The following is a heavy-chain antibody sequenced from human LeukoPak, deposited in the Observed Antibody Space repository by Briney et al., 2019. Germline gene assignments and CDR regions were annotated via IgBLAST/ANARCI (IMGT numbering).Heavy chain of an antibody. Sequence: ASVKVSCKASGYTFTGYYMHWVRQAPGQGLEWMGWINPNSGGTSYAQKFQGRVTMTRDTSISTAYMELSRLRSDDTAVYYCARSPALLWFGELHPYYFDYWGQGTLVTVSS. V-gene: IGHV1-2*02. CDR3: ARSPALLWFGELHPYYFDY. J-gene: IGHJ4*02. D-gene: IGHD3-10*01. CDR2: INPNSGGT. CDR1: GYTFTGYY.